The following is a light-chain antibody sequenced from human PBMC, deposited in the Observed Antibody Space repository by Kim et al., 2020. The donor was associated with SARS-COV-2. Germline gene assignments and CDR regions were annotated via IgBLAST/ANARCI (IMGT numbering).Light chain of an antibody. CDR1: TSNIRNNL. CDR3: GTWDDRLDAGV. Sequence: GQRVTISCSGGTSNIRNNLVSWYQHLPGTAPKVLIFKDNKRPSVVPGRFSASKSGTSATLAITGLQTGDEGDYYCGTWDDRLDAGVFGGGTQLTVL. CDR2: KDN. J-gene: IGLJ3*02. V-gene: IGLV1-51*01.